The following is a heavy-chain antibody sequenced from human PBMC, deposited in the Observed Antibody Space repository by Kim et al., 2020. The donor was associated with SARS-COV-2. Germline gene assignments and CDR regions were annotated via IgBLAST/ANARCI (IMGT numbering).Heavy chain of an antibody. V-gene: IGHV1-46*01. CDR1: GYTFTSYY. D-gene: IGHD5-12*01. CDR3: ARDVRLESGGYEGSFDY. J-gene: IGHJ4*02. Sequence: ASVKVSCKASGYTFTSYYMHWVRQAPGQGLEWMGIINPSGGSTSYAQKFQGRVTMTRDTSTSTVYMELSSLRSEDTAVYYCARDVRLESGGYEGSFDYWGQGTLVTVSS. CDR2: INPSGGST.